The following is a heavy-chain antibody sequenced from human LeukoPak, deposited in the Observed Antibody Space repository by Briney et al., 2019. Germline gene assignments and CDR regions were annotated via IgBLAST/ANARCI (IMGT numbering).Heavy chain of an antibody. J-gene: IGHJ4*02. CDR3: VRGGGPDWYRDY. D-gene: IGHD3-9*01. CDR2: INHSGST. V-gene: IGHV4-34*01. Sequence: PSETLSLTCAVYDASFSGYYWSWIRQPPGKGLEWIGEINHSGSTNYNPSLKSRVTISVDMSKNQFSLKLSSVTAADTAAYYCVRGGGPDWYRDYWGQGTLVTVSS. CDR1: DASFSGYY.